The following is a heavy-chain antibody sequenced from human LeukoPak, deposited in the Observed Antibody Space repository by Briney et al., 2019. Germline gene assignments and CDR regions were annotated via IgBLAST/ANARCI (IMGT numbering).Heavy chain of an antibody. CDR1: GGSISSGGYY. CDR2: IYHSGST. Sequence: PSETLSLTCTVSGGSISSGGYYWSWIRQPPGKGLEWIGYIYHSGSTYYNPSLKSRVTISVDRSKNQFSLKLSSVTAADTAVYYCARESRAVAGLPGWFDPWGQGTLVTVSS. J-gene: IGHJ5*02. V-gene: IGHV4-30-2*01. CDR3: ARESRAVAGLPGWFDP. D-gene: IGHD6-19*01.